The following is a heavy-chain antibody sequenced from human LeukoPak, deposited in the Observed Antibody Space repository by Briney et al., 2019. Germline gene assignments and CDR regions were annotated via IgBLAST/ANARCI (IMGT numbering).Heavy chain of an antibody. CDR2: ISWNSGSI. CDR3: AKGYCSGGSCYGLDY. CDR1: GFTFDDYA. D-gene: IGHD2-15*01. V-gene: IGHV3-9*01. J-gene: IGHJ4*02. Sequence: PGRSLRLSCAASGFTFDDYAMHWVRQAPGKGREGCSGISWNSGSIGYADSVKGRFTISRDNAKNSLYLQMNSLRAEDTALYYCAKGYCSGGSCYGLDYWGQGTLVTVSS.